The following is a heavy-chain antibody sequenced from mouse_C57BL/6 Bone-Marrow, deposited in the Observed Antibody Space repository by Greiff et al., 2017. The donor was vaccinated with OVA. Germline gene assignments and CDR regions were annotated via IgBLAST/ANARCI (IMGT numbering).Heavy chain of an antibody. V-gene: IGHV2-2*01. Sequence: VKVVESGPGLVQPSQSLSITCTVSGFSLTSYGVHWVRQSPGKGLEWLGVIWSGGSTDYNAAFISRLSISKDNSKSQVFFKMNSLQADDTAIYYCARLYGGFAYWGQGTLVTVSA. CDR1: GFSLTSYG. CDR2: IWSGGST. D-gene: IGHD1-1*01. J-gene: IGHJ3*01. CDR3: ARLYGGFAY.